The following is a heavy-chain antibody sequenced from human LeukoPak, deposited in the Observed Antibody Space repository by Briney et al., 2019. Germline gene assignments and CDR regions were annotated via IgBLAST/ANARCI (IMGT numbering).Heavy chain of an antibody. CDR2: IIPIFDTA. Sequence: ASVKVSCKASGGTFSSYAISWVRQAPGQGLEWMGGIIPIFDTANYAQKFQGRVAITADESTSTAYMELSSLRSEDTAVYYCATPAGYCSSTSCFSFDYWGQGTLVTVSS. CDR1: GGTFSSYA. J-gene: IGHJ4*02. V-gene: IGHV1-69*01. CDR3: ATPAGYCSSTSCFSFDY. D-gene: IGHD2-2*01.